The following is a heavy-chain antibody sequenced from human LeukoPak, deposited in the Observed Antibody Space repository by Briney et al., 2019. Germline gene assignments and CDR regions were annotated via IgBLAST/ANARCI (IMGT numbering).Heavy chain of an antibody. CDR1: GGSISSYY. V-gene: IGHV4-59*08. CDR3: ASLPLYYYGSGTFDY. J-gene: IGHJ4*02. D-gene: IGHD3-10*01. Sequence: SETLSLTCTVSGGSISSYYWSWIRQPPGKGLEWIGYIYYSGSTNYNPSLKSRVTILVDTSKNQFSLKLSSVTAADTAVYYCASLPLYYYGSGTFDYWGQGTLVTVSS. CDR2: IYYSGST.